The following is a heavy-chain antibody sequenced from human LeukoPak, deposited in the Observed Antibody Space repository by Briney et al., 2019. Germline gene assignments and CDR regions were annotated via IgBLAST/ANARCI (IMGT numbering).Heavy chain of an antibody. Sequence: ASVKVSCKASGYTFTGYYMHWVRQAPGQGLEWMGWINPNSGGTNYAQKFQGRVTMTRDTSISTAYMELSRLRSDDTAVHYCARADYGGRNYYYYYMDVWGKGTTVTVSS. CDR2: INPNSGGT. V-gene: IGHV1-2*02. J-gene: IGHJ6*03. CDR1: GYTFTGYY. D-gene: IGHD4-23*01. CDR3: ARADYGGRNYYYYYMDV.